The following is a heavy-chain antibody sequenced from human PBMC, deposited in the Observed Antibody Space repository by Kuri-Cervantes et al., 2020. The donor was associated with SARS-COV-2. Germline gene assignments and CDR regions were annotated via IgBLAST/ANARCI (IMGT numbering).Heavy chain of an antibody. Sequence: GSLRLSCAASGFTFSSYWMHWVRQAPGKGLVWVSRINSDGSSTSYADSVKGRFTISRDNAKNSLYLQMNSLRAEDAAVYYCARDYGSGPSGAYYYYGMDVWGQGTTVTVSS. CDR3: ARDYGSGPSGAYYYYGMDV. V-gene: IGHV3-74*01. CDR1: GFTFSSYW. CDR2: INSDGSST. J-gene: IGHJ6*02. D-gene: IGHD3-10*01.